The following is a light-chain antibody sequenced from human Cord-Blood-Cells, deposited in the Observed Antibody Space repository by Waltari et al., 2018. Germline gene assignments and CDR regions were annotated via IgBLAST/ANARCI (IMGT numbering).Light chain of an antibody. V-gene: IGLV2-14*01. CDR1: SSDVGGYNY. Sequence: QSALTQPASVSGSPGQSITISCTGTSSDVGGYNYVSWYQQHPGKAPKLLIYDVSNRSSVISKRVSGSKSCNTASLTISGLQAVDEADYYCSSYTSSSPLVFGGGTKLTVL. CDR3: SSYTSSSPLV. CDR2: DVS. J-gene: IGLJ3*02.